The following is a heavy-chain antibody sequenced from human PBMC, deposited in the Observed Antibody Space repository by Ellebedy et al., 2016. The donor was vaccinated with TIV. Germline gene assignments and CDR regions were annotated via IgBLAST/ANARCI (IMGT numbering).Heavy chain of an antibody. V-gene: IGHV1-69*13. CDR1: GGTFSSYA. D-gene: IGHD4-17*01. Sequence: AASVKVSCKASGGTFSSYAISWVRQAPGQGLEWMGGIIPIFGTANYAQKVQGRVTITADESTSTAYMELSSLRSEDTAVYYCARDYGDQYYYYYGMDVWGQGTTVTVSS. CDR3: ARDYGDQYYYYYGMDV. J-gene: IGHJ6*02. CDR2: IIPIFGTA.